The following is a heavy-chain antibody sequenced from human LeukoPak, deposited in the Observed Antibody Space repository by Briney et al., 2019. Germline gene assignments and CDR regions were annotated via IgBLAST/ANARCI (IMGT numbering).Heavy chain of an antibody. J-gene: IGHJ4*02. D-gene: IGHD3-3*01. CDR1: GGSVSSGSYY. CDR2: IYYSGST. Sequence: PSETLSLTCTVSGGSVSSGSYYWRWIRQPPGKGLEWIGYIYYSGSTNYNPSLKSRVTISVDTSKNQFSLKLSSVTAADTAVYYCARATAGGVLRFLEWFGYYFDYWGQGTLVTVSS. CDR3: ARATAGGVLRFLEWFGYYFDY. V-gene: IGHV4-61*01.